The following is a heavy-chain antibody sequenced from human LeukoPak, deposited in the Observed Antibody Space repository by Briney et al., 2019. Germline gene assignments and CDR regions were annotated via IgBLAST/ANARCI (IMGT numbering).Heavy chain of an antibody. V-gene: IGHV1-69*13. Sequence: ASVKVSCKASGGTFSSYAMSWVRQAPGQGLEWMGGIIPIFGTANYAQKFQGRVTITADESTSTAYMELSSLRSEDTAVYYCARLPATTNPFDYWGQGTLVTVSS. CDR1: GGTFSSYA. CDR2: IIPIFGTA. J-gene: IGHJ4*02. CDR3: ARLPATTNPFDY. D-gene: IGHD1-26*01.